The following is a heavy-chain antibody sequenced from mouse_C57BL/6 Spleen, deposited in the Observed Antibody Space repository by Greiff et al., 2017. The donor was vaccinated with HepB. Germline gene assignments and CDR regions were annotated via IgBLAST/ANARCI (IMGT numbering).Heavy chain of an antibody. CDR3: ARYHDYDDWYFDV. CDR1: GFTFTDYY. J-gene: IGHJ1*03. Sequence: EVQLVESGGGLVQPGGSLSLSCAASGFTFTDYYMSWVRQPPGKALEWLGFIRNKANGYTTEYSASVKGRFTISRDNSQSILYLQINALRAEDSATYYCARYHDYDDWYFDVWGTGTTVTVSS. CDR2: IRNKANGYTT. D-gene: IGHD2-4*01. V-gene: IGHV7-3*01.